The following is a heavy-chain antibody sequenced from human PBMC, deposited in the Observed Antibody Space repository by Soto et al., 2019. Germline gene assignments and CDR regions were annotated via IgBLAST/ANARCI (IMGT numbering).Heavy chain of an antibody. CDR3: ARAQLVGYYFDS. CDR1: GGSISSGDYY. D-gene: IGHD2-2*01. Sequence: SETLSLTCTVSGGSISSGDYYWSWIRQPPGKGLEWIGYIYYSGSTYYNPSLKSRVTISVDKAKNQLSLKLSSVTAADTAVYYCARAQLVGYYFDSWGQGTLVTVSS. J-gene: IGHJ4*02. V-gene: IGHV4-30-4*08. CDR2: IYYSGST.